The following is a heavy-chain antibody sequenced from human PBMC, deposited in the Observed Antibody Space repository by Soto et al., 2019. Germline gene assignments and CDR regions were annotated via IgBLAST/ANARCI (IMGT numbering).Heavy chain of an antibody. CDR1: GFTVSSNY. CDR2: IYSGGST. CDR3: ASATRGSCYDY. D-gene: IGHD2-15*01. Sequence: EVQLVESGGGLIQPGGSLRLSCAASGFTVSSNYMSWVRQAPGKGLEWVSVIYSGGSTYYADSVKGRFTISRDNSKNTLYLQMTTLSAEATAVYYCASATRGSCYDYWGQGPLVPLPP. J-gene: IGHJ4*02. V-gene: IGHV3-53*01.